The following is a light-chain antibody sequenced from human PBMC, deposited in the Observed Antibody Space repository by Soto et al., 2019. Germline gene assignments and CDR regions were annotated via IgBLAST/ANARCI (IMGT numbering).Light chain of an antibody. Sequence: DIQMTQSPSTLSATAGDRVTITCRASQSISSWLAWYQQKPGKAPKLLIYKASSLESGVPSRFSGSGSGTEFTLTISSLQPDDFATYYRQQYNSYSPTFGQGTKVDIK. CDR2: KAS. J-gene: IGKJ1*01. V-gene: IGKV1-5*03. CDR3: QQYNSYSPT. CDR1: QSISSW.